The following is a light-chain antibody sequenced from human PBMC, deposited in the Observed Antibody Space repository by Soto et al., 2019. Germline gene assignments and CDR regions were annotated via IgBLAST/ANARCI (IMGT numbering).Light chain of an antibody. J-gene: IGLJ1*01. CDR2: EVS. CDR1: SSDVGGYNY. CDR3: SSYTSSSTHYV. Sequence: QSALTQPASVSGSPGESITISCTGTSSDVGGYNYVSWYQQHTGKAPKLMIYEVSNRPSGVSNRFSGSKSGNTASLTISGLQAEDEADYYCSSYTSSSTHYVFGTGTKVTVL. V-gene: IGLV2-14*01.